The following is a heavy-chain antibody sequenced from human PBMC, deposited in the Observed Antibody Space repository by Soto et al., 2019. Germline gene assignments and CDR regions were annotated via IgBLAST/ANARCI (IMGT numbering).Heavy chain of an antibody. Sequence: XETLSLTCAVYGGSFSGYYWSWIRQPPGKGLEWIGEINHSGSTNYNPSLKSRVTISVDTSKNQFSLKLSSVTAADTAVYYCARVRYSIAARRLDYGMDVWGQGTTVTVSS. V-gene: IGHV4-34*01. D-gene: IGHD6-6*01. CDR3: ARVRYSIAARRLDYGMDV. CDR2: INHSGST. CDR1: GGSFSGYY. J-gene: IGHJ6*02.